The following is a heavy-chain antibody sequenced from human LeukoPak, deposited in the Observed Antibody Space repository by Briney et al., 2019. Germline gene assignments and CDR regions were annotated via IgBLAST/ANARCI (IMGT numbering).Heavy chain of an antibody. V-gene: IGHV3-23*01. D-gene: IGHD6-19*01. J-gene: IGHJ3*02. Sequence: PGGSLRLSCAASGFTFSSYAMSWVRQAPGKGLQWVSCISGSGGSTYYSDSVKGRFTISRDNSKNTLYLQLNSLRAEDTAIYYCAKDRSSGWYDAFDIWGQGTMVIVSS. CDR2: ISGSGGST. CDR1: GFTFSSYA. CDR3: AKDRSSGWYDAFDI.